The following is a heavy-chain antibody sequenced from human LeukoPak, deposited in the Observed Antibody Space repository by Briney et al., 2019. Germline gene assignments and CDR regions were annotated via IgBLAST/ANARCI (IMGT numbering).Heavy chain of an antibody. CDR3: AKGLRTGVGPYMGYHYYMDV. CDR1: GFTFSSYA. Sequence: GGSLRLSCAASGFTFSSYAMSWVRQAPGKGLKWVSTINDNGDGTYYADSVKGRFTISRDNSYNTVSLQMNILRDEDTGVYYCAKGLRTGVGPYMGYHYYMDVWGKGATVTVSS. J-gene: IGHJ6*03. D-gene: IGHD3-16*01. V-gene: IGHV3-23*01. CDR2: INDNGDGT.